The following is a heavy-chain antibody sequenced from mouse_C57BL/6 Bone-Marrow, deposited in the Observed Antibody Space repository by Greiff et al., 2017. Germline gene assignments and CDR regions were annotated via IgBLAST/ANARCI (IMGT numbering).Heavy chain of an antibody. D-gene: IGHD1-1*02. CDR2: INPSTGGT. CDR3: ARLGSQYYFDY. V-gene: IGHV1-42*01. J-gene: IGHJ2*01. CDR1: GYSFTGYY. Sequence: VQLQQSGPELVKPGASVKISCKASGYSFTGYYMNWVKQSPEKSLEWIGAINPSTGGTTYNQKFKAKATLTVDKSSSTAYMQLKSLTSEDSAVYYCARLGSQYYFDYWGQGTTLTVSS.